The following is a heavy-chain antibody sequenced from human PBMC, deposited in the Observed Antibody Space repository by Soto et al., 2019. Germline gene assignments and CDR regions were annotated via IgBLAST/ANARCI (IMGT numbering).Heavy chain of an antibody. V-gene: IGHV1-69*06. CDR3: VLSTRVAYYFDY. D-gene: IGHD2-2*01. CDR1: GGTFSSYA. CDR2: IIPTFGTA. Sequence: VASVKVSCKASGGTFSSYAISWVRQAPGQGLEWMGGIIPTFGTANYAQKFQGRVTITADKSTRTAYMELSSLRSEDTAVYYCVLSTRVAYYFDYWGQGTLVTVSS. J-gene: IGHJ4*02.